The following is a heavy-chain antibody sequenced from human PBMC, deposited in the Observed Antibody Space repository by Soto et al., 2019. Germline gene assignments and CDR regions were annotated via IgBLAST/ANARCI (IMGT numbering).Heavy chain of an antibody. D-gene: IGHD2-8*01. Sequence: ASVKVSCKASGGTFSSYAISWVRQAPGQGLEWMGGIIPIFGTANYAQKFQGRVTITADESTSTAYMELSSLRSEDTAVYYCARVVIVLMVYAYYGGGGMDVWGQGTTVTVSS. CDR2: IIPIFGTA. J-gene: IGHJ6*02. CDR1: GGTFSSYA. V-gene: IGHV1-69*13. CDR3: ARVVIVLMVYAYYGGGGMDV.